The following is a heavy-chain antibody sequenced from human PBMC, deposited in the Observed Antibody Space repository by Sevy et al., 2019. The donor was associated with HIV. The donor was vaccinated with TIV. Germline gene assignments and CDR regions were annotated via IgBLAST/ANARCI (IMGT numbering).Heavy chain of an antibody. CDR1: GFTFSSYA. CDR2: ISYDGSNK. J-gene: IGHJ5*02. Sequence: GRSLRLSCAASGFTFSSYAMHWVRQAPGKGLEWVAVISYDGSNKYYADSVKGRFTISRDNSKSTLYLQMNSLRAEDTAVYYCARDQHDYGGNLRTGWFDPWGQGTLVTVSS. CDR3: ARDQHDYGGNLRTGWFDP. D-gene: IGHD4-17*01. V-gene: IGHV3-30-3*01.